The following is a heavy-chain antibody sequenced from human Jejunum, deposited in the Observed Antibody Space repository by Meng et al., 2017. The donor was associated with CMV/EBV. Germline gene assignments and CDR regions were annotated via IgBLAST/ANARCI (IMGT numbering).Heavy chain of an antibody. V-gene: IGHV1-2*02. Sequence: QVQLVQSGAEVKKPGASVKVSCKASGYTFTDYYIHWVRQAPGQGLEWMGWINPNSGGTEYAQKFQGRVTMTRDTSIITAYMELSRLRSDDTAVYYCARDRDGYNTFDYWGQGTLVTVSS. D-gene: IGHD5-24*01. CDR3: ARDRDGYNTFDY. CDR1: GYTFTDYY. CDR2: INPNSGGT. J-gene: IGHJ4*02.